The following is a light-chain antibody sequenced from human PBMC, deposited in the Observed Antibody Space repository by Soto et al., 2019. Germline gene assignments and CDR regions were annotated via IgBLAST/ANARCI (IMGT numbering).Light chain of an antibody. CDR3: HQYDSSSWT. CDR2: GAS. CDR1: QGVDSSY. J-gene: IGKJ1*01. Sequence: EIVLTQSPGTLSLSPGERATVFCRASQGVDSSYLAWFQQKPGQAPRLLIYGASRRATGVPDRFSGSGSGTDFTLTITRLEPEDLAVYYCHQYDSSSWTFGQGTKVEI. V-gene: IGKV3-20*01.